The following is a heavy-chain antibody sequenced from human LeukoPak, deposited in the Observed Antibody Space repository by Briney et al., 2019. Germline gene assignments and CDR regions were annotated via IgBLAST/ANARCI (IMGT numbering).Heavy chain of an antibody. J-gene: IGHJ4*02. CDR1: GFTFGDYG. D-gene: IGHD3-10*01. Sequence: GGSLRLSCTASGFTFGDYGLGWVRQAPGKGLEWVGFIRSKAYGGTTEYAASVKGRFTISRDDSKSIAYLQMNSLEIEDTAVYYCTGSFGELTFFDYWGQGTLVTVSS. CDR3: TGSFGELTFFDY. V-gene: IGHV3-49*04. CDR2: IRSKAYGGTT.